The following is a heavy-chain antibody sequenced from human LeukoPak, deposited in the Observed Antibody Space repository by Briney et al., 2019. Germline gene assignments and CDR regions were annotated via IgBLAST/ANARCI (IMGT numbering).Heavy chain of an antibody. CDR2: IYYSGST. D-gene: IGHD6-19*01. J-gene: IGHJ4*02. CDR1: CGSISSYY. Sequence: SETLSLTCTVSCGSISSYYWSWIRQPPGKGLEWIGYIYYSGSTNYNPSLKSRVTISVDTSKNQFSLKLSSVTAADTAVYYCARTAGPYSSGWYLRYWGQGTLVTVSS. CDR3: ARTAGPYSSGWYLRY. V-gene: IGHV4-59*08.